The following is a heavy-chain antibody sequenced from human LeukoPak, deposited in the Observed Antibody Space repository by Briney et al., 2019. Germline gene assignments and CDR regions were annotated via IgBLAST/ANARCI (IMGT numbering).Heavy chain of an antibody. J-gene: IGHJ3*02. CDR1: GGSNSSYF. CDR3: ASDRIEVDAFDI. Sequence: SETLSLTCTVSGGSNSSYFWSWIRQPAGKGLEWIGRIYTSGSTNYNPSLKSRVTISVDTSKNQFSLKLSSVTAADTAVYYCASDRIEVDAFDIWGQGTMVTVSS. D-gene: IGHD2-15*01. V-gene: IGHV4-4*07. CDR2: IYTSGST.